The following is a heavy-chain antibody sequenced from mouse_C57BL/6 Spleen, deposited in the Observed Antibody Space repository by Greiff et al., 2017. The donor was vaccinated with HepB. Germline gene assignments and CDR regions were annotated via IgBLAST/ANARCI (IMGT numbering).Heavy chain of an antibody. CDR2: IYPGDGDT. CDR1: GYAFSSSW. CDR3: ARGDGSRDY. D-gene: IGHD2-3*01. J-gene: IGHJ2*01. V-gene: IGHV1-82*01. Sequence: VQLQQSGPELVKPGASVKISCKASGYAFSSSWMNWVKQRPGKGLEWIGRIYPGDGDTNYNGKFKGKATLTADKSSSTAYMQLSSLTSEDSAVYFCARGDGSRDYWGQGTTLTVSS.